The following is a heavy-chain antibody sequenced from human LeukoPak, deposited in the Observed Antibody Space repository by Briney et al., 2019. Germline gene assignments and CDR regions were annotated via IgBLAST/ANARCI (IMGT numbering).Heavy chain of an antibody. J-gene: IGHJ4*02. Sequence: PGGSLRLSCAASRFTFSSYAMSWVRQAPGKGLEWVSAISGSGGSTYYADSVKGRFTISRDNSKNTLYLQMNSLRAEDTAVYYCAKESSRVVVAAYFDYWGQGTLVTVSS. CDR2: ISGSGGST. V-gene: IGHV3-23*01. D-gene: IGHD2-15*01. CDR3: AKESSRVVVAAYFDY. CDR1: RFTFSSYA.